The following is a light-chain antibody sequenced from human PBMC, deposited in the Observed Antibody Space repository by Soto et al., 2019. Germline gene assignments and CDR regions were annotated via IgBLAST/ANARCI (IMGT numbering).Light chain of an antibody. V-gene: IGKV1-9*01. CDR3: QQVNSYPLT. CDR2: TAT. CDR1: QGISQY. J-gene: IGKJ4*01. Sequence: DINLTQSPSLLSASVGDRVTITCRASQGISQYVAWYQQKPGKAPKLLIYTATVLQGGVPSRFSGTGSGTEFILTISSLQPEDFATYYCQQVNSYPLTFGGGTKVDIK.